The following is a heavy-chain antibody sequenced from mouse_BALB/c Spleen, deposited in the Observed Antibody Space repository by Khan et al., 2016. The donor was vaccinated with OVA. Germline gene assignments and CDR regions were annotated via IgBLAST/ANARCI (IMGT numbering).Heavy chain of an antibody. CDR1: GYTFTSYW. CDR3: ARSNYYGSGLYAMDY. J-gene: IGHJ4*01. Sequence: DLVKPGASVKLSCKASGYTFTSYWINWIKQRPGQGLEWIGRIAPGSGSDYYNDMFKGRATLTIDTSSSTAYIQVRSLSSEDSAVYVCARSNYYGSGLYAMDYWGPGTSVTVSS. V-gene: IGHV1S41*01. D-gene: IGHD1-1*01. CDR2: IAPGSGSD.